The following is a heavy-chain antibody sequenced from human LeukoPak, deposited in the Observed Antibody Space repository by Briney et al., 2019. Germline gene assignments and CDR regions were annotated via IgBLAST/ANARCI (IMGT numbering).Heavy chain of an antibody. J-gene: IGHJ5*02. D-gene: IGHD3-10*01. CDR2: ISAYNGNT. CDR1: GYTFTSYG. Sequence: ASVKVSCKASGYTFTSYGISWVRQAPGQGLEWMGWISAYNGNTNYAQKLQGRVTMTTDTSTSTAYMELRSLRSDDTAAYYCARVRYYYGSGSYLPWGQGTLVTVSS. CDR3: ARVRYYYGSGSYLP. V-gene: IGHV1-18*01.